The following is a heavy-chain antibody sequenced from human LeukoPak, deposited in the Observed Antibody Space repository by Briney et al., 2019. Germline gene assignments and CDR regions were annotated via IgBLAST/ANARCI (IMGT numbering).Heavy chain of an antibody. CDR2: IYTSGST. V-gene: IGHV4-4*07. CDR3: ARYYYDQFSPAFDI. J-gene: IGHJ3*02. CDR1: GGSISSYY. D-gene: IGHD3-22*01. Sequence: PSQTLSLTCTVSGGSISSYYWSWIRQPAGKGLEWIGRIYTSGSTNYNPSLKSRVTMSVDTSKNQFSLKLSSVTAADTAVYYCARYYYDQFSPAFDIWGQGTMVTVSS.